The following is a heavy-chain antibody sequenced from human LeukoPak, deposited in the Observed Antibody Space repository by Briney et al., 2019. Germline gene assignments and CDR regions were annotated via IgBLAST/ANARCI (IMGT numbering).Heavy chain of an antibody. D-gene: IGHD2-15*01. CDR2: IIPIFGTA. J-gene: IGHJ3*02. V-gene: IGHV1-69*13. CDR1: GGTFSSYA. Sequence: ASVKVSCKASGGTFSSYAISWVRQAPGQGLEWMGGIIPIFGTANYAQKFQGRVTITADESTSTAYMELSSLRSEDTAVYYCAREAATQLDDAFDIWGQGTMVTVSS. CDR3: AREAATQLDDAFDI.